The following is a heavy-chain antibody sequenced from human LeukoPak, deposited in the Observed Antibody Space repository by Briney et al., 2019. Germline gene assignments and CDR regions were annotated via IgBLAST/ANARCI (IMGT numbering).Heavy chain of an antibody. CDR3: SGYSSGWTYYFDY. Sequence: GGSLRLSXAASGFTFSSYSMNWVRQAPGKGLEWVSSISSSSSYIYYADSVKGRFTISRDNAKNSLYLQMNSLRAEDTAVYYCSGYSSGWTYYFDYWGPGTLVTVSS. J-gene: IGHJ4*02. D-gene: IGHD6-19*01. V-gene: IGHV3-21*01. CDR2: ISSSSSYI. CDR1: GFTFSSYS.